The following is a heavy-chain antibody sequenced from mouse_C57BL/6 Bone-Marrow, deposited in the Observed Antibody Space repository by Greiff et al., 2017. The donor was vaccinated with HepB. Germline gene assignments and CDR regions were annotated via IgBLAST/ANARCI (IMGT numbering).Heavy chain of an antibody. V-gene: IGHV5-6*01. Sequence: EVHLVESGGDLVKPGGSLKLSCAASGFTFSSYGMSWVRQTPDKRLEWVATISSGGSYTYYPDSVKGRFTISRDNAKNTLYLQMSSLKSEDTAMYYCARDYGSSPYYAMDYWGQGTSVTVSS. D-gene: IGHD1-1*01. J-gene: IGHJ4*01. CDR2: ISSGGSYT. CDR1: GFTFSSYG. CDR3: ARDYGSSPYYAMDY.